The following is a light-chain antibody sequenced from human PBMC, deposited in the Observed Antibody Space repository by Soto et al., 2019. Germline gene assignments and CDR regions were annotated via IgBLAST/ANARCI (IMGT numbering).Light chain of an antibody. CDR3: QQANSFPIT. J-gene: IGKJ5*01. Sequence: DIQMTQSPPSVSASVGDRVTITFRASQDVGKWLAWYQQKPGKAPTLLIHGASSLQSGVPPRYSGSGYGTDFTLTISSLQPEDFATYYCQQANSFPITFGQRTRLEIK. V-gene: IGKV1-12*01. CDR1: QDVGKW. CDR2: GAS.